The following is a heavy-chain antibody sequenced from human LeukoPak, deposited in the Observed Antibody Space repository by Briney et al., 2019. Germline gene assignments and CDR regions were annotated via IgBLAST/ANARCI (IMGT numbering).Heavy chain of an antibody. CDR1: GGSISSYY. Sequence: SETLSLTCTVSGGSISSYYWSWIRQPPGKGLGWIGYIYYSGSTNYNPSLKSRVTISVDTSKNQFSLKLSSVTAADTAVYYCARGTTAYYYYYYYMDVWGKGTTVTVSS. CDR3: ARGTTAYYYYYYYMDV. D-gene: IGHD4-17*01. J-gene: IGHJ6*03. CDR2: IYYSGST. V-gene: IGHV4-59*01.